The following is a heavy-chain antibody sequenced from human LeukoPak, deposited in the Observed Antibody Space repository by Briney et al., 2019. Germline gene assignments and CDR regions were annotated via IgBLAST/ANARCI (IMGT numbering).Heavy chain of an antibody. CDR2: ISGGGST. D-gene: IGHD2-21*02. CDR3: AKEPPYCGGDCYFLLDY. V-gene: IGHV3-53*01. CDR1: GFTVSSNY. Sequence: PGGSLRLSCAASGFTVSSNYMSWVRQAPGKGLEWVSGISGGGSTYYADSVKGRFIISRDNSKNTLYLQVTSLRAEDTAVYYCAKEPPYCGGDCYFLLDYWGQGTLVTVSS. J-gene: IGHJ4*02.